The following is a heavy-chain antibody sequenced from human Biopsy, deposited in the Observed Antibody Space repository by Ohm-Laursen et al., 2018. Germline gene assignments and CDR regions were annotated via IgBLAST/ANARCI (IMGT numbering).Heavy chain of an antibody. J-gene: IGHJ4*02. CDR2: INTSGGST. V-gene: IGHV3-23*01. Sequence: SLRLSCSASGFTFSTYWMTWVRQAPGKGLEWVSVINTSGGSTHYVVSVKGRFTISRDNSKNTLYLRMNSLRAEDTAVYYCAKPADSYGSEFYFDYWGQGTLVTVSS. CDR1: GFTFSTYW. D-gene: IGHD4-17*01. CDR3: AKPADSYGSEFYFDY.